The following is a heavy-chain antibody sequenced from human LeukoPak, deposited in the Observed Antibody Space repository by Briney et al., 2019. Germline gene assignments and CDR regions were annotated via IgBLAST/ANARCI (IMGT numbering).Heavy chain of an antibody. CDR3: AKRDYYDSSGYHL. D-gene: IGHD3-22*01. Sequence: PGRSLGLSCAASGFTFSSYAMSWVRQAPGKGLEWVSAISGSDGSTYYADSVKGRFTISRNNSKNTLYLQMNSLRAEDTAVYYCAKRDYYDSSGYHLWGRGTLVTVSS. CDR1: GFTFSSYA. V-gene: IGHV3-23*01. J-gene: IGHJ2*01. CDR2: ISGSDGST.